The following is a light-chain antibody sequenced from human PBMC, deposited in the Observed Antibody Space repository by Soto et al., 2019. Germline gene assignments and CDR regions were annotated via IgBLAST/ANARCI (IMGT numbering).Light chain of an antibody. CDR2: DAS. Sequence: EIVLTQSPATLSLSPGERATLSCRASQSVSSYLAWYQQKPGQPPRLLIYDASNRATGIPARFSGSGSGTEFPLTISSLETEDFAGYYCQQRSNLPLVTFGPGTRVDVK. J-gene: IGKJ3*01. CDR1: QSVSSY. CDR3: QQRSNLPLVT. V-gene: IGKV3-11*01.